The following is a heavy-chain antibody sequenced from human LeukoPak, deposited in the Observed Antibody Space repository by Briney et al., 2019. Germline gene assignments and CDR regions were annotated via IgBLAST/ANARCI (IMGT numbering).Heavy chain of an antibody. D-gene: IGHD6-13*01. CDR3: AKGHSSSWSIMDY. Sequence: GGSLRLSCAASGFPFSIYGMSWVRQAPGKRLEWVSSITGSGISAYYADSLKGRFTISRDNSKNTLYLQMNSLRVEDTAVYYCAKGHSSSWSIMDYWGQGTLVTVSS. CDR1: GFPFSIYG. J-gene: IGHJ4*02. CDR2: ITGSGISA. V-gene: IGHV3-23*01.